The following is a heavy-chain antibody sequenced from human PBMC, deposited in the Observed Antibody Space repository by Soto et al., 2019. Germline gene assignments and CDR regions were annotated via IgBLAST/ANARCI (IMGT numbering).Heavy chain of an antibody. CDR3: ARDQLSSGLYVWFDP. D-gene: IGHD6-25*01. CDR2: IYYDGST. J-gene: IGHJ5*02. Sequence: SETLSLTCTVSGVSISTYYWSWIRQPPGKGLEWIGYIYYDGSTSYNPSLRSRVTISVDTSKNQFSLILSSVTSADTAVYYCARDQLSSGLYVWFDPWGQGTLVTVSS. V-gene: IGHV4-59*01. CDR1: GVSISTYY.